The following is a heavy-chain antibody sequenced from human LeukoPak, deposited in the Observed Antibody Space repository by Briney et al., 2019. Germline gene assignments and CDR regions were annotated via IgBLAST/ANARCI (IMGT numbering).Heavy chain of an antibody. CDR1: GYAFTDYY. V-gene: IGHV1-2*02. CDR2: INPNSGGT. J-gene: IGHJ4*02. Sequence: ASVRVSCKASGYAFTDYYIHWVRLAPGQGLEWMGWINPNSGGTNYAQKFQGRVTMTRDTSISTAYMVLSSLISDDTAIYYCAGEPRNYFDYWGQGTLVTVSS. CDR3: AGEPRNYFDY.